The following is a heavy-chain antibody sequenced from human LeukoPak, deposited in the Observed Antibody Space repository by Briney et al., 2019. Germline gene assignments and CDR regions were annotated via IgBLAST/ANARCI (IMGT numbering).Heavy chain of an antibody. CDR2: IYPGDSDT. CDR1: GYSFTSYW. CDR3: AGLAEYCSSTSCYRSMDDWFDP. V-gene: IGHV5-51*01. D-gene: IGHD2-2*02. Sequence: GESLKISCKGSGYSFTSYWVGWVRQLPGKGLEWMGIIYPGDSDTRYSPTFQGQVTISADKSISTASLQWSSLKASDTAMYYCAGLAEYCSSTSCYRSMDDWFDPWGQGTLVTVSS. J-gene: IGHJ5*02.